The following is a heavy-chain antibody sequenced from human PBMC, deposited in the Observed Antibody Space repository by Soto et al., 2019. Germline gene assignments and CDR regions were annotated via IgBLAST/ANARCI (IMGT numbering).Heavy chain of an antibody. CDR2: INSDGSST. D-gene: IGHD2-21*02. CDR1: GFTFTSYW. V-gene: IGHV3-74*01. J-gene: IGHJ3*02. CDR3: AKAYCGGDCYSHNDAFDI. Sequence: EVQLVESGGGLVQPGGSLRLSCAASGFTFTSYWMHWVRQPPGKGLVWVSRINSDGSSTTYADSVKGRFTISRDNAKNTLYLQMDSLRAEDTAVYYCAKAYCGGDCYSHNDAFDIWGQGTMVTVSS.